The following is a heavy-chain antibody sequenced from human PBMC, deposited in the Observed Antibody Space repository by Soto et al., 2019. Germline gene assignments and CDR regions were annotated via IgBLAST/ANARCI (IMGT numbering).Heavy chain of an antibody. V-gene: IGHV3-23*01. CDR2: ISSAVNT. D-gene: IGHD6-6*01. Sequence: LRLSCAGSGFTFSNYAMSWVRQAPGKGLEWVSAISSAVNTYYADSVKGRFTISRDNSKNTLSLQMNSLRAEDTAVYYCAKQVRDGTSSPYYFDYWGQGTLVTVSS. CDR1: GFTFSNYA. CDR3: AKQVRDGTSSPYYFDY. J-gene: IGHJ4*02.